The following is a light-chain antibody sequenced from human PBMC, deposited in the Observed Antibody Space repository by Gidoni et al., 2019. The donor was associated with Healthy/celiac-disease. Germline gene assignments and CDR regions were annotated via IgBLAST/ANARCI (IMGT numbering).Light chain of an antibody. CDR1: QRISSW. CDR2: YAS. Sequence: DIQMTQYPSTLSASVGDRVTITCRASQRISSWLAWYQQKPGKAPQLLIYYASSLESGVPSRFSGSGSWTEVSLTIISLQPDDFATYYCQQYNSYQYTFGQGTKLEIK. J-gene: IGKJ2*01. V-gene: IGKV1-5*01. CDR3: QQYNSYQYT.